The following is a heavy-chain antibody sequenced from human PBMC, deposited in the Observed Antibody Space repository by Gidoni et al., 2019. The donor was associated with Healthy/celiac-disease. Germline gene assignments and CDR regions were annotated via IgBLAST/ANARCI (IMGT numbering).Heavy chain of an antibody. D-gene: IGHD1-26*01. Sequence: EVQLVESGGGVVQPGRSLRLSCAASGFPFDDYAMPWVRHAPGKGLEWVSGISWNSGSIGYADSVKGRFTISRDNAKNSLYLQMNRRRAEETALYYWAKDLSGSDWGFDYWGQGTLVTVSS. V-gene: IGHV3-9*01. CDR3: AKDLSGSDWGFDY. CDR2: ISWNSGSI. J-gene: IGHJ4*02. CDR1: GFPFDDYA.